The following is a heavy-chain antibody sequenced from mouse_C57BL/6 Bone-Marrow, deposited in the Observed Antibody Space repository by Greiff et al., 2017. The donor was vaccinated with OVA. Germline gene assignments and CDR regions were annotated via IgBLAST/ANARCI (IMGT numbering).Heavy chain of an antibody. V-gene: IGHV5-12*01. J-gene: IGHJ4*01. Sequence: EVQLVESGGGLVQPGGSLKLSCAASGFTFSDYYMYWVRQTPEKRLEWVAYISNGGGSTYYPDTVKGRFTISRDNAKNTLYLQMSRLKSEDTAMYYCASHYYGRGRGGYAMDYWGQGTSVTVSS. CDR1: GFTFSDYY. CDR2: ISNGGGST. CDR3: ASHYYGRGRGGYAMDY. D-gene: IGHD1-1*01.